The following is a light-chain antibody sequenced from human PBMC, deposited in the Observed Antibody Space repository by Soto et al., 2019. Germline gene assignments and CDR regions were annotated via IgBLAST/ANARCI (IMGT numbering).Light chain of an antibody. CDR2: DAS. V-gene: IGKV3-20*01. Sequence: EIVLTQSPGTLSLSPGERATLSCRASQSVSSSYLAWYQQKPGQAPRLLIYDASSRAPGIPDRFSGSGSGTDFTLTISRLEPEDFAVYYCQQYGSSPQTFGQGTKV. J-gene: IGKJ1*01. CDR3: QQYGSSPQT. CDR1: QSVSSSY.